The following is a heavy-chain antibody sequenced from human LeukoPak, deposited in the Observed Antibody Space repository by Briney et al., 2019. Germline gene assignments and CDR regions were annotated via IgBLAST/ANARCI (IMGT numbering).Heavy chain of an antibody. Sequence: ASVKVSCKAFGYTFRNYYMHWVRQAPGQGLEWMGIINPSSDKTNYAQKFQGRVTMTRDMPTSTVYMELSSLRSEDTAVYYCARGRHIVVVTAILFGFGYDAFDIWGQGTMVTVSS. D-gene: IGHD2-21*02. V-gene: IGHV1-46*01. CDR2: INPSSDKT. CDR1: GYTFRNYY. CDR3: ARGRHIVVVTAILFGFGYDAFDI. J-gene: IGHJ3*02.